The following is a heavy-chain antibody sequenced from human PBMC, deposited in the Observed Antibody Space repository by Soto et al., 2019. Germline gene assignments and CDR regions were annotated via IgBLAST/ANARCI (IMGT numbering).Heavy chain of an antibody. CDR3: AKHEIDCSSTSCHYYYYYYVIDV. D-gene: IGHD2-2*01. CDR2: ISGSGGST. CDR1: GFTFSSYA. V-gene: IGHV3-23*01. J-gene: IGHJ6*02. Sequence: PGGSLRLSCAASGFTFSSYAMSWVRQAPGKGLEWVSAISGSGGSTDYADSVKGRFTISRDNSKNTLYLQMNSLRAEDTAVYYCAKHEIDCSSTSCHYYYYYYVIDVWGQGTTVTASS.